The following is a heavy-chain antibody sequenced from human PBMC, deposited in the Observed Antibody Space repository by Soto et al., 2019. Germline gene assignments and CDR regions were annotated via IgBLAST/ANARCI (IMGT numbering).Heavy chain of an antibody. V-gene: IGHV3-66*01. CDR3: ARDKEQQLPYYYYYMDV. D-gene: IGHD6-13*01. Sequence: GSLRLSCAASGFTVSSNYMSWVRQAPGKGLEWVSVIYSGGSTYYADSVKGRFTISRDNSKNTLYLQMNSLRAEDTAVYYCARDKEQQLPYYYYYMDVWGKGTTVTVSS. CDR2: IYSGGST. J-gene: IGHJ6*03. CDR1: GFTVSSNY.